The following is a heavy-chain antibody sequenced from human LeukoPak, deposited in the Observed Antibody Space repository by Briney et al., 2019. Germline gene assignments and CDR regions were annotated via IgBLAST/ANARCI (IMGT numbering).Heavy chain of an antibody. CDR2: ISGSGGGT. J-gene: IGHJ4*02. CDR3: TKAPQGYDSSGYYLYYFDY. Sequence: GGSLRLSCAASGFTFSTCAMSWVRQAPGKGLEWVSAISGSGGGTYYADSVKGRFTISRDNSKNTLYLQMSSLRAEDTAVYYCTKAPQGYDSSGYYLYYFDYWGQGTLVSVSS. V-gene: IGHV3-23*01. CDR1: GFTFSTCA. D-gene: IGHD3-22*01.